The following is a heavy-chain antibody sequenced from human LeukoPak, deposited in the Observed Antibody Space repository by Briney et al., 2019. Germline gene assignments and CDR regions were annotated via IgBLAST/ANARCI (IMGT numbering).Heavy chain of an antibody. D-gene: IGHD6-19*01. J-gene: IGHJ4*02. CDR1: GGSISSSSYY. V-gene: IGHV4-39*07. Sequence: PSETLSLTCTVSGGSISSSSYYWGWIRQPPGKGLEWIGSIYYSGSTYYNPSLKSRVTISVDTSKNQFSLKLSSVTAADTAVYYCARVEAVAGHDYWGQGTLVTVSS. CDR3: ARVEAVAGHDY. CDR2: IYYSGST.